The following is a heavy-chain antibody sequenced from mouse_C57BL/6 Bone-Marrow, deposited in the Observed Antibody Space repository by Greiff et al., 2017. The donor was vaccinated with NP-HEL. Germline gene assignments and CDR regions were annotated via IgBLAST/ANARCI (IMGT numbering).Heavy chain of an antibody. V-gene: IGHV3-6*01. J-gene: IGHJ2*01. Sequence: EVQLQESGPGLVKPSQSLSLTCSVTGYSITSGYYWNWIRQFPGNKLEWMGYISYDGSNNYNPSLKNRISITRDTSKNQFFLKLNSVTTEDTATYYCARGYGRPYYFDYWGQGTTLTVSS. CDR1: GYSITSGYY. CDR3: ARGYGRPYYFDY. CDR2: ISYDGSN. D-gene: IGHD1-1*01.